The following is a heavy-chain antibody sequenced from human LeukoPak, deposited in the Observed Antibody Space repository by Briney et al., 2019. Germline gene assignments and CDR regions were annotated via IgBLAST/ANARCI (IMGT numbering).Heavy chain of an antibody. CDR2: IYYSGST. J-gene: IGHJ4*02. V-gene: IGHV4-59*11. D-gene: IGHD3-16*01. Sequence: SETLSLTCTVSGGSISSHYWSWIRQPPGKGLEWIGHIYYSGSTNYNPSLKSRVTISVDTSKNQFSLKLSSVTAADTAVYYCARDLGGSGFDYWGQGTLVTVSS. CDR3: ARDLGGSGFDY. CDR1: GGSISSHY.